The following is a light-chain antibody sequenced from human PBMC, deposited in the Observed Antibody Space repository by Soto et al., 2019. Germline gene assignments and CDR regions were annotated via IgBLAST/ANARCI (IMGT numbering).Light chain of an antibody. CDR1: SRDFGSYKF. CDR3: FSFTSTNTNV. Sequence: QSFLTQPASVSGSPGQSFTISCTGTSRDFGSYKFVSWYQHHPGTVPKVIIYETSKRPSGVSDRFSGSKSGNTPSLTISGLQAEEEADYYCFSFTSTNTNVFGSGTKVTVL. J-gene: IGLJ1*01. V-gene: IGLV2-23*01. CDR2: ETS.